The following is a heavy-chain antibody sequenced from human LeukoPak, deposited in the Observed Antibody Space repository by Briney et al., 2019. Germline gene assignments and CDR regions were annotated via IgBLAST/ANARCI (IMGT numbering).Heavy chain of an antibody. CDR1: GCTFTGYY. Sequence: GASVKVSCKASGCTFTGYYMHWVRQAPGQGLEWMGWINPNSGGTNYAQKFQGRVTMTRDTSISTAYMELSRLRSDDTAVYYCARGIVGATTVPLTSFDYWGQGTLVTVSS. CDR3: ARGIVGATTVPLTSFDY. D-gene: IGHD1-26*01. J-gene: IGHJ4*02. V-gene: IGHV1-2*02. CDR2: INPNSGGT.